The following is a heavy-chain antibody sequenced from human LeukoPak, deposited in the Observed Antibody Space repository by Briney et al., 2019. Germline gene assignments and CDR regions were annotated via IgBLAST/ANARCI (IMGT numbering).Heavy chain of an antibody. Sequence: SETLSLTCTVSGGSVSSSSYYWGWIRQPPGKGLEWIGSIYYSGSTYYNPSLKSRVTISVDTSKNQFSLKLSSVTAADTAVYYCARDRDGYGDNESPNWFDPWGQGTLVTVSS. CDR2: IYYSGST. V-gene: IGHV4-39*07. CDR1: GGSVSSSSYY. D-gene: IGHD4-17*01. CDR3: ARDRDGYGDNESPNWFDP. J-gene: IGHJ5*02.